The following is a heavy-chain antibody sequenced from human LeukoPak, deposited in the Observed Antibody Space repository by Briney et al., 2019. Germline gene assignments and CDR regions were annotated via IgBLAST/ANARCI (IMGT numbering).Heavy chain of an antibody. CDR3: ARWGVGRYCSSTSCSYFDY. V-gene: IGHV3-21*01. D-gene: IGHD2-2*01. CDR2: ISSSSNYI. Sequence: GGSLRLSCAVSGFTFSSYSMNWVRQAPGKGLKWVSSISSSSNYIYYADSVRGRFTISGDNAKNSLYLQMNSLRAEDTAVYYCARWGVGRYCSSTSCSYFDYWGQGTLVTVSS. J-gene: IGHJ4*02. CDR1: GFTFSSYS.